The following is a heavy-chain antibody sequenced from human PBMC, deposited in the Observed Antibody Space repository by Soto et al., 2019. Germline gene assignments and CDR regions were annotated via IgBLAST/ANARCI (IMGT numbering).Heavy chain of an antibody. J-gene: IGHJ6*02. D-gene: IGHD3-22*01. CDR1: GGSISSGDYY. CDR2: IYYSGST. CDR3: ARAQTSYYDSRAPRYYYGMDV. V-gene: IGHV4-30-4*01. Sequence: PSETLSLTCTVSGGSISSGDYYWSWLRQPPGKGLEWIGYIYYSGSTYYNPSLKSRVTISVDTSKNQFSLKLSSVTAADTAVYYCARAQTSYYDSRAPRYYYGMDVWGQGTTVTVSS.